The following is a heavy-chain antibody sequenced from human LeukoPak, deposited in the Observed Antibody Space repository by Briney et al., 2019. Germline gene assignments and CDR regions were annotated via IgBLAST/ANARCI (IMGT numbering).Heavy chain of an antibody. CDR2: VYYSGST. V-gene: IGHV4-39*01. J-gene: IGHJ3*02. D-gene: IGHD4-17*01. CDR1: GDSISSSLYY. CDR3: ARHDYGDYGAHAFDI. Sequence: PSETLSLTCTVSGDSISSSLYYWGWIRQPPGKGLEWIGSVYYSGSTYYNPSLKSRVTISVDTSKNQSSLKLSSVTAADTAVYYCARHDYGDYGAHAFDIWGQGTMVTVSS.